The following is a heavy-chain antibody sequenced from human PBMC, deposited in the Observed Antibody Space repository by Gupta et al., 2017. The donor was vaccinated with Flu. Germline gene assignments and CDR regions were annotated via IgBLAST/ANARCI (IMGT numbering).Heavy chain of an antibody. V-gene: IGHV1-2*02. J-gene: IGHJ5*02. D-gene: IGHD6-13*01. CDR2: INPKNGVT. CDR3: ARDGCDSSNSKNCFDT. CDR1: GYSFTGYY. Sequence: QVQLLQSGAEVKKPGASVRVSCKTSGYSFTGYYIHWVRQAPGQGLECMGWINPKNGVTDSPQKFRGRVTMTRDTSINTVYLDLSSLTSDDTAVYYCARDGCDSSNSKNCFDTWGRGTLVTVSS.